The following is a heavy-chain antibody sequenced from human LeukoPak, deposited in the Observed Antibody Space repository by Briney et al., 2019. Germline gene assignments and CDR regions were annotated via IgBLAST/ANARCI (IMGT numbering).Heavy chain of an antibody. J-gene: IGHJ4*02. CDR3: ARARYYYDSSGYYYLRYYFDY. V-gene: IGHV4-31*03. CDR1: GGSISGGGYY. Sequence: TSETLSLTCTVSGGSISGGGYYWSWIRQHPGKGLEWIGYIYYSGSTYYNPSLKSRVTISVDTSKNQFSLKLSSVTAADTAVYYCARARYYYDSSGYYYLRYYFDYWGQGTLVTVSS. D-gene: IGHD3-22*01. CDR2: IYYSGST.